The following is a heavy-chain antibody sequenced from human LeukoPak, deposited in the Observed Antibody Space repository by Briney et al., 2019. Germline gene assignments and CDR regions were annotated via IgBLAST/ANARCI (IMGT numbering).Heavy chain of an antibody. CDR1: GFPFSSSG. J-gene: IGHJ4*02. V-gene: IGHV3-33*01. CDR2: IWYDRSNT. Sequence: GGSLRLSCAASGFPFSSSGMHWVRQAPGKGLEWVAVIWYDRSNTYYADSVKGRFTISRDNSKNTLYLQMNSLRAEDTAVYYCARGLGYSYGYFDYWGQGTLVTVSS. D-gene: IGHD5-18*01. CDR3: ARGLGYSYGYFDY.